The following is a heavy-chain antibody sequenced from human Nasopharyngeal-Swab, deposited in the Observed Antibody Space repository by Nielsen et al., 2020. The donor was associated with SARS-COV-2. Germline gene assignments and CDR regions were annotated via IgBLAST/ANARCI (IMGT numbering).Heavy chain of an antibody. D-gene: IGHD3-3*01. J-gene: IGHJ4*02. Sequence: GESLKISCAASGFTFSSYGMHWVRQAPGKGLEWVSYISSSSSTIYYADSVKGRFTISRDNAKNSLYLQMNSLRAEDTAVYYCAKLNDFWSGYYTFDYWGQGTLVTVSS. V-gene: IGHV3-48*01. CDR1: GFTFSSYG. CDR2: ISSSSSTI. CDR3: AKLNDFWSGYYTFDY.